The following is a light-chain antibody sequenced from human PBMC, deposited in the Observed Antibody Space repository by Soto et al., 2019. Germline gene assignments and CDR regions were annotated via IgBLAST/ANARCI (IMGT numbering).Light chain of an antibody. CDR1: QRVSSSY. J-gene: IGKJ5*01. CDR2: GAS. CDR3: QQYGSSRST. Sequence: DIVLTQSPGTLALTQGERATLSWRASQRVSSSYLAWYQQKSGQAPRLLIYGASSRATGIPDRFSGSGSGTDFTLTISRLEPEDFAVYYCQQYGSSRSTFGQGTRLEIK. V-gene: IGKV3-20*01.